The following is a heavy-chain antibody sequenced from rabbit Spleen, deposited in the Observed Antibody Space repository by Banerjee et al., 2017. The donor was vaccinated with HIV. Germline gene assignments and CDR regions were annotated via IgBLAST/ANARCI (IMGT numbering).Heavy chain of an antibody. CDR1: GFSFSNNHY. CDR3: ARDTSSSFSSYGMDL. Sequence: QSLEESGGDLVKPGASLTLTCTASGFSFSNNHYMCWVRQAPGKGLEWIGTIYAGSTGTTDYARWAKGRFTISKTSSTTVTLQMTRLTAADTATYFCARDTSSSFSSYGMDLWGPGTLVTVS. V-gene: IGHV1S40*01. CDR2: IYAGSTGTT. D-gene: IGHD1-1*01. J-gene: IGHJ6*01.